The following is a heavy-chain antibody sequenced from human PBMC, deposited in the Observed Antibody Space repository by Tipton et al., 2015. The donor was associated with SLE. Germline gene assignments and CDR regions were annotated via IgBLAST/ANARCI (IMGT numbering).Heavy chain of an antibody. Sequence: QLVQSGAEVKKPGASVRLSCKASGYSFTSYDIKWVRQATGQGLEWMGWMNPNSGNTGYAQKFQGRVTLTMNTSISTAYMELSSLRSEDTAVYYCARGRQYRGSYCAFDIWGQGTMVTVSS. V-gene: IGHV1-8*03. CDR3: ARGRQYRGSYCAFDI. J-gene: IGHJ3*02. D-gene: IGHD1-26*01. CDR1: GYSFTSYD. CDR2: MNPNSGNT.